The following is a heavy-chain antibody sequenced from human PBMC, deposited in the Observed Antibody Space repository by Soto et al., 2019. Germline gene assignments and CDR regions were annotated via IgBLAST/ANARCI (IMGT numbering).Heavy chain of an antibody. J-gene: IGHJ4*02. CDR2: ISSSGSTI. CDR1: GFTFSDYY. Sequence: PGESLRLSCAASGFTFSDYYMSWIRQAPGKGLEWVSYISSSGSTIYYADSVKGRFTISRDNAKNSLYLQMNSLRAEDTAVYYCARDSRRYNWNAEFDYWGQGTLVTVSS. D-gene: IGHD1-20*01. CDR3: ARDSRRYNWNAEFDY. V-gene: IGHV3-11*01.